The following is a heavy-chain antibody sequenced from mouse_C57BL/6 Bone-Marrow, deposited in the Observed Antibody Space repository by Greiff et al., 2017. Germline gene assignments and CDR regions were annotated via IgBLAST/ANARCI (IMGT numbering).Heavy chain of an antibody. CDR1: GFSLTSYG. D-gene: IGHD2-4*01. V-gene: IGHV2-2*01. CDR3: ARKGYDYDVNYAMDY. CDR2: IWSGGST. Sequence: VMLVESGPGLVQPSQSLSITCTVSGFSLTSYGVHWVRQSPGKGLEWLGVIWSGGSTDYNAAFISRLSISKDNSKSQVFFKMNSLQADDTAIYYCARKGYDYDVNYAMDYWGQGTSVTVSS. J-gene: IGHJ4*01.